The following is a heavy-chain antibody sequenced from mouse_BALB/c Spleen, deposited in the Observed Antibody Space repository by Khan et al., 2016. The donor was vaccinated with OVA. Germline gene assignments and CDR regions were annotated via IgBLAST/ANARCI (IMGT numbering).Heavy chain of an antibody. J-gene: IGHJ4*01. CDR2: IWSDGST. Sequence: VQLLETGPGLVVPSQSLSITCTISGFSLTNYGVHWIRQPPGKGLEWLVVIWSDGSTTYNSALKSRLTISKDNSKSQVFLEMNSLQTDDTAMYFCARQPYYHYNIMDYWGQGTSVTVSS. V-gene: IGHV2-6-1*01. CDR1: GFSLTNYG. D-gene: IGHD2-10*01. CDR3: ARQPYYHYNIMDY.